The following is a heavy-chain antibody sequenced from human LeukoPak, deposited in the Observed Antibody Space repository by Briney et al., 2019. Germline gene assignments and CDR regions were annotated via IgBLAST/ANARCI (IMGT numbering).Heavy chain of an antibody. D-gene: IGHD3-10*01. V-gene: IGHV1-18*01. J-gene: IGHJ5*02. CDR2: ISAYNGNT. CDR3: ARVPPITMVRGVPPWFDP. CDR1: GYTFTSYG. Sequence: ASVKVSCKASGYTFTSYGISWVRQAPGQGLEWMGWISAYNGNTNYAQKLQGRVTMTTDTSTSTAYMELRSLRSDDTAVYYCARVPPITMVRGVPPWFDPWGQGTLVTVSS.